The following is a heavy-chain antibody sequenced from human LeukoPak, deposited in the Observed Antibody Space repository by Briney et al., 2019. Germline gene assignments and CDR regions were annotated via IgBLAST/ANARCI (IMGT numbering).Heavy chain of an antibody. Sequence: NPGGSLRLSCAASGFTLSAYSMNWVRQAPGKGLEWVSYISGSSRYIYYADSVKGRFTISRDNAKNSLYLQMHSLRAEDTAVYFCARDDGGPLIGLDYWGQGTLVTVSS. D-gene: IGHD2/OR15-2a*01. CDR3: ARDDGGPLIGLDY. V-gene: IGHV3-21*01. CDR2: ISGSSRYI. CDR1: GFTLSAYS. J-gene: IGHJ4*02.